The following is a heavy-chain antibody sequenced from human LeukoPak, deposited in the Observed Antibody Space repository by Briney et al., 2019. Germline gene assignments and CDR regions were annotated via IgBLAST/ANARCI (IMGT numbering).Heavy chain of an antibody. V-gene: IGHV4-61*02. CDR2: IYTSEST. CDR1: GGSISSGSYY. J-gene: IGHJ4*02. CDR3: AAYSSSWYDY. Sequence: SETLSLTCTVSGGSISSGSYYWSWVRQPAGKGLEWIERIYTSESTNYNPSLKSRVTISVDTSKNQFSLKLSSVTAADTAVYYCAAYSSSWYDYWGQGTVVTVSS. D-gene: IGHD6-13*01.